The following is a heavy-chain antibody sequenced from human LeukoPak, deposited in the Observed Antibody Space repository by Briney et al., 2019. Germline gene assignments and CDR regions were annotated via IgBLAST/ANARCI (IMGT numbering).Heavy chain of an antibody. Sequence: GGSLRLSCAASGFTFSNFAVSWVRQAPGKGLEWVSAISGSGDSTYYADSVKGRFTISRDNSKNTLYLHMNSLRAEDTAVYYCAKNRGTYYYFDYWGQGTLVTVSS. CDR1: GFTFSNFA. CDR3: AKNRGTYYYFDY. J-gene: IGHJ4*02. D-gene: IGHD1-26*01. V-gene: IGHV3-23*01. CDR2: ISGSGDST.